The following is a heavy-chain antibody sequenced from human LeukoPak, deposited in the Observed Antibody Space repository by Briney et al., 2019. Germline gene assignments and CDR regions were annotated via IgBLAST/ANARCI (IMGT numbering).Heavy chain of an antibody. V-gene: IGHV5-51*01. CDR1: GYSFTSYW. Sequence: GESLKVSCKGSGYSFTSYWIGWVRQMPGKGLEWMGIIYPGDSDTRYSPSFQGQVTISADKSISTAYLQWSSLKASDTAMYYCARQTRAYYDFWSGQYYFDYWGQGTLVTVSS. CDR2: IYPGDSDT. J-gene: IGHJ4*02. CDR3: ARQTRAYYDFWSGQYYFDY. D-gene: IGHD3-3*01.